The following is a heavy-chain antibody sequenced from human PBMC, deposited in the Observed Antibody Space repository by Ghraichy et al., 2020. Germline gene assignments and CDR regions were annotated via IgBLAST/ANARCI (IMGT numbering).Heavy chain of an antibody. CDR1: GFTFSSYA. CDR3: ARDLWVATTHYYYYGMDV. D-gene: IGHD5-12*01. Sequence: GGSLRLSCAASGFTFSSYAMHWVRQAPGKGLEWVAVISYDGSNKYYVDSVKGRFTISRDNSKNTLYLQMNSLRAEDTAVYYCARDLWVATTHYYYYGMDVWGQGTTVTVSS. J-gene: IGHJ6*02. CDR2: ISYDGSNK. V-gene: IGHV3-30*04.